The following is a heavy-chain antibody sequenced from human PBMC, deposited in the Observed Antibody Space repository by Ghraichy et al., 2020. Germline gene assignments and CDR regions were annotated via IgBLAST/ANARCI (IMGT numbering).Heavy chain of an antibody. J-gene: IGHJ4*02. V-gene: IGHV3-23*01. CDR3: AKYVDTAMDGFDF. Sequence: GGSLRLSCAASGFTFSSYSMSWVRQAPGKGLEWVSTISGSGSSTYYADSVKGRFIISRDNSKNTLYLQMNSLRAEDTAVYYCAKYVDTAMDGFDFWGQGTLVTVSS. CDR1: GFTFSSYS. D-gene: IGHD5-18*01. CDR2: ISGSGSST.